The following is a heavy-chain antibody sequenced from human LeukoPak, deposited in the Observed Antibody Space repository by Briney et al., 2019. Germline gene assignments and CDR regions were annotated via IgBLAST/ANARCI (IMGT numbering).Heavy chain of an antibody. Sequence: PSETLSLTCTVSGGSISSYYWSWIRQPPGKGLEWIGYIYYSGSTNYNPSLKSRVTISVDTSKNQFSLKLNSVTAADTAVYHCAGTRVKQGYGDYLDYWGQGTPVTVSS. J-gene: IGHJ4*02. CDR1: GGSISSYY. D-gene: IGHD4-17*01. CDR3: AGTRVKQGYGDYLDY. V-gene: IGHV4-59*08. CDR2: IYYSGST.